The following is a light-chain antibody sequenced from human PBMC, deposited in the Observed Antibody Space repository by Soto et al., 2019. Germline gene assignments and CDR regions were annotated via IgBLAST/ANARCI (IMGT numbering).Light chain of an antibody. V-gene: IGKV2D-29*01. J-gene: IGKJ4*01. CDR2: EVS. CDR3: MQSLQLNT. CDR1: QGLLDSDGRTH. Sequence: DIVLTQTPLSLSVTPGQPASISCNSRQGLLDSDGRTHLYWYVQKTGQPPQALIYEVSKRSSGVPDRFSGSGSGTHFTLRMSRVQAEDAGIYYCMQSLQLNTFGGGTKV.